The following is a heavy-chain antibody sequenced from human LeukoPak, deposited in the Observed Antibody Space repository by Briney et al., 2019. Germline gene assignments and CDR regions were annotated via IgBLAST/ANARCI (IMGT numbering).Heavy chain of an antibody. D-gene: IGHD2-21*02. J-gene: IGHJ4*02. V-gene: IGHV1-69*04. CDR2: IIPIFGIA. CDR1: GGTFSSYA. CDR3: ARAGQYCGGDCFYFDY. Sequence: SVKVSRKASGGTFSSYAISWVRQAPGQGLEWMGRIIPIFGIANYAQKFQGRVTTTADKSTSTAYMELSSLRSEDTAVYYCARAGQYCGGDCFYFDYWGQGTLVTVSS.